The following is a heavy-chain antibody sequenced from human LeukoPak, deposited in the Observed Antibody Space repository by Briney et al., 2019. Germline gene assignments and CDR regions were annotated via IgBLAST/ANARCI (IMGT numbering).Heavy chain of an antibody. CDR2: ISAYNGNT. CDR3: ARVEVIAYYFDY. CDR1: AYTFTSYG. V-gene: IGHV1-18*01. D-gene: IGHD3-16*02. J-gene: IGHJ4*02. Sequence: ASVKVSCKASAYTFTSYGISWVRQAPGQGLEWMGWISAYNGNTNYAQKLQGRVTMTTDTSTSTAYMELRSLRSDDTAVYYCARVEVIAYYFDYWGQGTLVTVSS.